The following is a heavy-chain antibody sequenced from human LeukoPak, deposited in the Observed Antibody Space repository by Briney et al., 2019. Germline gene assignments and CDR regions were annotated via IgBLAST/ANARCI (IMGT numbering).Heavy chain of an antibody. Sequence: SETLSLTCTVSGGSISSYYWSWIRQPPGKELEWIGYIYYSGSTNYNPSLKSRVTISVDTSKNQFSLKLSSVTAADTAVYYCARLRGSGYYSDAFDIWGQGTMVTVSS. V-gene: IGHV4-59*01. CDR3: ARLRGSGYYSDAFDI. D-gene: IGHD3-22*01. CDR1: GGSISSYY. J-gene: IGHJ3*02. CDR2: IYYSGST.